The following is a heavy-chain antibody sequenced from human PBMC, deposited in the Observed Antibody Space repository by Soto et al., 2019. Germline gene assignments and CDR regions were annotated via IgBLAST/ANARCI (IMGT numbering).Heavy chain of an antibody. CDR1: GGSISSSSYY. V-gene: IGHV4-39*01. CDR2: IHYSGST. D-gene: IGHD2-15*01. Sequence: SETLSLTCTVSGGSISSSSYYWGWIRQPPGKGLEWIGSIHYSGSTYYNPSLKSRVTISVDTSKNQFSLKLSSVTAADTAVYYCARHGGYCSGGSCHYYFDYWGQGTLVTVSS. CDR3: ARHGGYCSGGSCHYYFDY. J-gene: IGHJ4*02.